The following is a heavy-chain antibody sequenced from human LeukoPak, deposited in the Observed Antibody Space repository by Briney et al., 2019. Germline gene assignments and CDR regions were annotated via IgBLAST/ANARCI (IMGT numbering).Heavy chain of an antibody. CDR1: GFTFSNYA. Sequence: QTGGSLRLSCAASGFTFSNYAMHWVRQAPGKGLEYVSAISNNGGSTYYANSVKGRFTISRDNSKNTLYLQMGSLSTEDMAVYYCARDKYRRSLVRGAKYTIDYWGQGTLVTVSS. CDR2: ISNNGGST. J-gene: IGHJ4*02. CDR3: ARDKYRRSLVRGAKYTIDY. D-gene: IGHD3-10*01. V-gene: IGHV3-64*01.